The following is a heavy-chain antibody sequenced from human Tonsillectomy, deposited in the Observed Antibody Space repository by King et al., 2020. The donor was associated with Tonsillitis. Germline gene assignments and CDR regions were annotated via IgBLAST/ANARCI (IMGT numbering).Heavy chain of an antibody. CDR3: AYRPVGATFFDY. J-gene: IGHJ4*02. CDR2: IYWNDDK. D-gene: IGHD1-26*01. CDR1: EFSLSTSGVG. V-gene: IGHV2-5*01. Sequence: ITLKESGPTLVKPTQTLTLTCTFSEFSLSTSGVGVGWIRQPPGKALDWLALIYWNDDKRYSPSLKSRLTITKETSKNQVVLTMTNMDPVNTATYYCAYRPVGATFFDYWGQGTLVTVSS.